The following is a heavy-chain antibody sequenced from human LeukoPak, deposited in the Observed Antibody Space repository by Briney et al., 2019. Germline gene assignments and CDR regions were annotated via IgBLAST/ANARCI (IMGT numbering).Heavy chain of an antibody. CDR2: IYHSGST. CDR1: GYSISSGYY. CDR3: ARAGLGRPASYETRRCSSTSCSYYYYMDV. V-gene: IGHV4-38-2*02. J-gene: IGHJ6*03. D-gene: IGHD2-2*01. Sequence: SETPSLTCTVSGYSISSGYYWGWIRQPPGKGLEWIGSIYHSGSTYYTPSLKSRVTISVDTSKNQFSLKLSSLTAADTAVYYCARAGLGRPASYETRRCSSTSCSYYYYMDVWGKGTTVTVSS.